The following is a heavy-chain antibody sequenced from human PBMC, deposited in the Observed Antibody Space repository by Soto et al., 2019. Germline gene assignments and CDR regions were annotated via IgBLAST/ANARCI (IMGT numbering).Heavy chain of an antibody. CDR2: ISAYNGNT. CDR3: ARDTYYHILTGYCPNSFDY. CDR1: GYTFTSYG. J-gene: IGHJ4*02. V-gene: IGHV1-18*01. D-gene: IGHD3-9*01. Sequence: QVQLVQSGAEVKKPGASVKVSCKASGYTFTSYGISWVRQAPGQGLEWMGWISAYNGNTKYAQKLQGRVTMNTDTSTSTGYMELSSLRSDDTAVYYCARDTYYHILTGYCPNSFDYWGQRTLVTVSS.